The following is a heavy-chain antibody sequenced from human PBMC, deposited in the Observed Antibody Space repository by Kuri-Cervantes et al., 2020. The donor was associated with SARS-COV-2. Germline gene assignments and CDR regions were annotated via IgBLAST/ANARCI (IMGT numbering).Heavy chain of an antibody. V-gene: IGHV4-39*01. Sequence: SETLSLTCTVSGGSISSGSYYWGWIREPPGKGLEWIGSIYYSGSTYYNPSLKSRVTISVDTSKNQFSLKLSSVTAADTAVYYCARHLWSDGMDVCGQGTTVTVSS. D-gene: IGHD2-8*02. CDR2: IYYSGST. J-gene: IGHJ6*02. CDR3: ARHLWSDGMDV. CDR1: GGSISSGSYY.